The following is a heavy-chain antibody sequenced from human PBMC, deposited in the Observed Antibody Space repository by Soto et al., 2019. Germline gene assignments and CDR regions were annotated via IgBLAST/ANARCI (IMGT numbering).Heavy chain of an antibody. Sequence: VQLVESGGGLVQPGGSLRLSCAASGFTFSSYGMHWVRQAPGKGLEWVAVISYDGSNKYYADSVKGRFTISRDNSKNTLYLQMNSLRAEDTAVYYCAKDLDYYDSSAPGGDYWGQGTLVTVSS. CDR3: AKDLDYYDSSAPGGDY. D-gene: IGHD3-22*01. V-gene: IGHV3-30*18. J-gene: IGHJ4*02. CDR2: ISYDGSNK. CDR1: GFTFSSYG.